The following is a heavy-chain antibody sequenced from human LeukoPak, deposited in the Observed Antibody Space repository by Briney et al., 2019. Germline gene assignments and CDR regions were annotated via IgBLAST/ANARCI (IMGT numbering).Heavy chain of an antibody. CDR2: IIPIIGIV. Sequence: SVKVSCKASGGTFSSYAFSWVRQAPGQGLEWMGRIIPIIGIVNYAQKFQGRVTITADKSTSTAYMELSSLRSEDTAVYYCVRAPYCSSTSCYAHDAFDIWGQGTMVTVSS. CDR3: VRAPYCSSTSCYAHDAFDI. V-gene: IGHV1-69*04. CDR1: GGTFSSYA. J-gene: IGHJ3*02. D-gene: IGHD2-2*01.